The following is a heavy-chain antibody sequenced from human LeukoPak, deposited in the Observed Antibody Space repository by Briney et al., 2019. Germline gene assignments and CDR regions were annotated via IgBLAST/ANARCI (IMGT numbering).Heavy chain of an antibody. CDR3: TRDLGGGYFDD. J-gene: IGHJ4*02. D-gene: IGHD3-16*01. V-gene: IGHV3-7*01. CDR1: RSTFSRDW. Sequence: GGSLRLSCAASRSTFSRDWMSWVRQAPGGGLEFVANIRQDGGTVNYVDSVKGRFTIARDNAKDSLYLQMNSLRAVDTAVYYCTRDLGGGYFDDWGQGILVTVSS. CDR2: IRQDGGTV.